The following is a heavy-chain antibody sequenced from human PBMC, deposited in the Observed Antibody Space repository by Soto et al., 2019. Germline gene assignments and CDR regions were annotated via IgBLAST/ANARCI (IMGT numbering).Heavy chain of an antibody. V-gene: IGHV3-33*01. CDR1: RFTFSSYG. Sequence: GGSLRLSCAASRFTFSSYGMHWVRQAPGKGLEWVAVIWYDGSNKYYADSAKGRFTISRDNSKNTLYLQMNSLRAEDTAVYYCARDFEEGAGYCTNGVCYFSPPWFDPWGQGTLVTVSS. J-gene: IGHJ5*02. CDR3: ARDFEEGAGYCTNGVCYFSPPWFDP. D-gene: IGHD2-8*01. CDR2: IWYDGSNK.